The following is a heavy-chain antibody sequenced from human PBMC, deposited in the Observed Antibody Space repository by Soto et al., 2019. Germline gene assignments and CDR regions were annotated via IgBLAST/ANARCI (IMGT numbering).Heavy chain of an antibody. J-gene: IGHJ5*02. CDR3: ARGTNWFDP. CDR1: GGSISSGGYS. D-gene: IGHD3-10*01. CDR2: IYHSGST. V-gene: IGHV4-30-2*01. Sequence: QLQLQESXSGLVKPSQTLSLTCAVSGGSISSGGYSWSWIRQPPGKGLEWIGYIYHSGSTYYNPSLKSRVTISVDRSKNQFSLKLSSVTAADTAVYYCARGTNWFDPWGQGTLVTVSS.